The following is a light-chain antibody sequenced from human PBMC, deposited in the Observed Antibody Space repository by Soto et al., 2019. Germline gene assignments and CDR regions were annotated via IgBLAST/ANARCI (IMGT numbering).Light chain of an antibody. Sequence: EIVLTQSPGTLSLSPGERATLSCRASQSVTNNYLAWYHQKPGQAPRRLFYRASNRATGIPDRFSGGGCGTDFTLTISRLEPEDLAVYYCQQYGGLPWTFGQGTKVEIK. CDR1: QSVTNNY. V-gene: IGKV3-20*01. CDR3: QQYGGLPWT. CDR2: RAS. J-gene: IGKJ1*01.